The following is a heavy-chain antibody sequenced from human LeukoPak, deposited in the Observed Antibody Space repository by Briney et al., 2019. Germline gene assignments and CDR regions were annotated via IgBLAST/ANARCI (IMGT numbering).Heavy chain of an antibody. Sequence: GGSLRLSCAASGFTFSSYSMNWVRQAPGKGLEWVSYISSSSSTIYYADSVKGRFTISRDNAKNSLYLQMNSLRAEDTAVYYCARVISKRCSSTSCDYWGQGTLVTVSS. D-gene: IGHD2-2*01. V-gene: IGHV3-48*04. CDR1: GFTFSSYS. CDR3: ARVISKRCSSTSCDY. J-gene: IGHJ4*02. CDR2: ISSSSSTI.